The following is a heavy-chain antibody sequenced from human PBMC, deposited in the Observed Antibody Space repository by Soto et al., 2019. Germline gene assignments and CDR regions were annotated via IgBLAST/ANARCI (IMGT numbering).Heavy chain of an antibody. V-gene: IGHV3-30*18. J-gene: IGHJ4*02. Sequence: QVQLVESGGGVVQPGRSLRLSCAASGFTFSSYGMHWVRQAPGKGLEWVAVISYDGSNKYYADSVKGRFTISRDNSKNTLYLQMNSLRAEDTAVYYCAKDPKVPGDYWVQGTLVTVSS. CDR1: GFTFSSYG. CDR2: ISYDGSNK. D-gene: IGHD3-10*01. CDR3: AKDPKVPGDY.